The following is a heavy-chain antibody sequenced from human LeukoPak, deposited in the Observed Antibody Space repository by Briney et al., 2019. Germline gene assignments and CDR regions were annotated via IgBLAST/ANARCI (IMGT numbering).Heavy chain of an antibody. J-gene: IGHJ2*01. CDR1: GFTFSTYA. V-gene: IGHV3-30*18. CDR2: IYFDGSNK. Sequence: GGSLRLSCAGSGFTFSTYAMHWVRQAPGKGLEWVAVIYFDGSNKYYADSVKGRFTISRDNDKNTLYLQMNSLRDEDTAVYYCAKESGYFDLWGRGTLVTVSS. CDR3: AKESGYFDL.